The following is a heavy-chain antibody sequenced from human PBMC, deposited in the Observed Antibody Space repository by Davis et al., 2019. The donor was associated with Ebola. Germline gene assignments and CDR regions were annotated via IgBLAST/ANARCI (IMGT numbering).Heavy chain of an antibody. CDR3: AKEGSITMIVVVITHFDY. V-gene: IGHV3-23*01. D-gene: IGHD3-22*01. CDR1: GFTFSSYA. Sequence: GGSLRLSCAASGFTFSSYAMSWVRQAPGKGLEWVSGISGSGGSTYYAESVKGRFTISRDNSKNTLYLQMNSLRAEDTAVYYCAKEGSITMIVVVITHFDYWGQGTLVTVSS. CDR2: ISGSGGST. J-gene: IGHJ4*02.